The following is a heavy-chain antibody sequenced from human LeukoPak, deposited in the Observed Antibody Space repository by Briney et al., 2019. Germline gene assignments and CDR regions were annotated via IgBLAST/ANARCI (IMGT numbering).Heavy chain of an antibody. Sequence: GGSLRLSCAVSGFRFDNYAMSWVRQAPGKGLEYVSAISSNGGSTYYANSVKGRFTISRDNSKNTLYLQMGSLRAEDMAVYYCARSEDYDYVWGSYRYIFDYWGQGTLVTVSS. CDR2: ISSNGGST. CDR3: ARSEDYDYVWGSYRYIFDY. D-gene: IGHD3-16*02. CDR1: GFRFDNYA. J-gene: IGHJ4*02. V-gene: IGHV3-64*01.